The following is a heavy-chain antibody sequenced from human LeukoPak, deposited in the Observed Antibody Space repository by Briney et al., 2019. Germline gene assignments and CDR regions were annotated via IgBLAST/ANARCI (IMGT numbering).Heavy chain of an antibody. J-gene: IGHJ4*02. D-gene: IGHD6-19*01. CDR1: GGTFSSYA. CDR2: IIPIFGTV. Sequence: SVKVSCKASGGTFSSYAISWVRQAPGQGLEWMGRIIPIFGTVNYAQKFQGRVTITTDESTSTAYMELSSLRSEDTAVYYCARGRTGSSGWYGYWGQGTLVTVSS. V-gene: IGHV1-69*05. CDR3: ARGRTGSSGWYGY.